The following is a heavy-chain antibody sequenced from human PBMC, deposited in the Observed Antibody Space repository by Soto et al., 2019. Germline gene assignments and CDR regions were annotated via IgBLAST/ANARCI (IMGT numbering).Heavy chain of an antibody. D-gene: IGHD4-17*01. CDR3: AREGLYGDYVDY. CDR1: GGSISSGDYY. Sequence: QVQLQESGPGLVKPSQTLSLTCTVSGGSISSGDYYWSWISQPPGKGLEWIGYIYYSGSTYYNPSLKSRVTISVDPSKNQFSLKLSSVTAADTAVYYCAREGLYGDYVDYWGQGTLVTVSS. CDR2: IYYSGST. J-gene: IGHJ4*02. V-gene: IGHV4-30-4*01.